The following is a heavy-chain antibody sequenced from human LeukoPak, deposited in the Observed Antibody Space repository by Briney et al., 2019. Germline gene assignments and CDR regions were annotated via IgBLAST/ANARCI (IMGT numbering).Heavy chain of an antibody. CDR3: AKTPTSTYDFWSGYFVEREYYFDY. CDR1: GFTFSSYA. V-gene: IGHV3-23*01. Sequence: GGSLRLSCAASGFTFSSYAMSWVRQAPGKGLEWVSAISGSGGSTYYADSVKGRFTISRDNSKNTLYLQMNSLRAEDTAVYYCAKTPTSTYDFWSGYFVEREYYFDYWGPGNPGHRLL. J-gene: IGHJ4*02. D-gene: IGHD3-3*01. CDR2: ISGSGGST.